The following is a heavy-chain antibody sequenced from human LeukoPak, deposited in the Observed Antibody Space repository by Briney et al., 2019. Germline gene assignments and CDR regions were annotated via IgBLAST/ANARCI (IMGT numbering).Heavy chain of an antibody. CDR3: ARDLFRADPVPATGGY. D-gene: IGHD2-2*01. J-gene: IGHJ4*02. V-gene: IGHV3-21*01. CDR1: GFTFSSYS. Sequence: GGSLRLSCAASGFTFSSYSMNWVRHAPGKGLEWVSSISSSSSYIYYADSVKGRFTISRDNAKNLLYLQMNSLRAEDTAVYYCARDLFRADPVPATGGYWGQGTLVTVSS. CDR2: ISSSSSYI.